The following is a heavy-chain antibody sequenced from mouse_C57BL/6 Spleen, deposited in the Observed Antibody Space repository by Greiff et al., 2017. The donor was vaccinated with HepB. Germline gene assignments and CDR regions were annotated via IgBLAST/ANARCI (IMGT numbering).Heavy chain of an antibody. V-gene: IGHV1-69*01. CDR3: ARDGYYGSSYVAY. J-gene: IGHJ3*01. D-gene: IGHD1-1*01. CDR1: GYTFTSYW. CDR2: IDPSDSYT. Sequence: QVHVKQPGAELVMPGASVKLSCKASGYTFTSYWMHWVKQRPGQGLEWIGEIDPSDSYTNYNQKFKGKSTLTVDKSSSTAYMQLSSLTSEDSAVYYCARDGYYGSSYVAYWGQGTLVTVSA.